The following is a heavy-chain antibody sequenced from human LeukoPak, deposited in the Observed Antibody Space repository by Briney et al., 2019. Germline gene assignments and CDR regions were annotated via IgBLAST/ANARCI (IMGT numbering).Heavy chain of an antibody. V-gene: IGHV1-24*01. Sequence: GASVKVSCKVSGYTLTELSMHWVRQAPGKGLEWMGGFDPEDGETIYAQKFQGRVTITRNTSISTAYMELSSLRSEDTAVYYCARGFMDIVVVPAASGNWFDPWGQGTLVTVSS. CDR1: GYTLTELS. J-gene: IGHJ5*02. CDR3: ARGFMDIVVVPAASGNWFDP. D-gene: IGHD2-2*03. CDR2: FDPEDGET.